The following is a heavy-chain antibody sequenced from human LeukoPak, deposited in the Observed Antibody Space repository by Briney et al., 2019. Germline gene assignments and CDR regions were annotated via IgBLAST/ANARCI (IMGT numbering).Heavy chain of an antibody. CDR3: AREYDYGVTD. Sequence: SQTLSLTCTVSGGSISSGSCFWSWIRLPAGKGLEWIGRMYTSGSTNYNPSLKSRVTISVDTSKNQFSLKLTSVTAADTAVYYCAREYDYGVTDCGQGTLVTVSS. J-gene: IGHJ4*02. V-gene: IGHV4-61*02. CDR2: MYTSGST. D-gene: IGHD4/OR15-4a*01. CDR1: GGSISSGSCF.